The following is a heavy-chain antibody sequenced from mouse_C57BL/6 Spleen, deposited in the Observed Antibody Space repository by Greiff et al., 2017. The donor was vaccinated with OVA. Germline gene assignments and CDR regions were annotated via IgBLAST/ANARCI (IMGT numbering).Heavy chain of an antibody. Sequence: VKLQESGPELVKPGASVKISCKASGYAFSSSWMNWVKQRPGKGLEWIGRIYPGDGDTNYNGKFKGKATLTADKSSSTAYMQLSSLTSEDSAVYFCARWGDVDFDYWGQGTTLTVSS. CDR3: ARWGDVDFDY. CDR1: GYAFSSSW. J-gene: IGHJ2*01. CDR2: IYPGDGDT. D-gene: IGHD3-3*01. V-gene: IGHV1-82*01.